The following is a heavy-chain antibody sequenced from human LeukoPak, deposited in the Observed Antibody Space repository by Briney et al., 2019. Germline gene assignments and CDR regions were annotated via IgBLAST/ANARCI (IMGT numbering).Heavy chain of an antibody. CDR2: ISRSGGSI. Sequence: GGSLRLSCAASEFTFSSHSMNWVRQAPGKGLEWVSSISRSGGSIYYADSLRGRFTISRDNAKNSLYLQMNSLRAEDTAVYFFARSLKLSAALDVFDIGGQGTMVTVSS. D-gene: IGHD2-2*01. J-gene: IGHJ3*02. V-gene: IGHV3-21*01. CDR3: ARSLKLSAALDVFDI. CDR1: EFTFSSHS.